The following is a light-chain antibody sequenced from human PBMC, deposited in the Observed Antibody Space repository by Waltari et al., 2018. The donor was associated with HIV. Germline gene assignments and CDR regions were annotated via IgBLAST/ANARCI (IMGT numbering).Light chain of an antibody. V-gene: IGLV2-8*01. CDR1: SSDVGGYNY. J-gene: IGLJ2*01. Sequence: QSALTQPPSASGPPGPSVTISCTGTSSDVGGYNYVSWYQQHPGKAPKLMIYEVSKRPSGVPDRFSGSKSGNTASLTVSGLQAEDEADYYCSSYAGSNAVVFGGGTKLTVL. CDR2: EVS. CDR3: SSYAGSNAVV.